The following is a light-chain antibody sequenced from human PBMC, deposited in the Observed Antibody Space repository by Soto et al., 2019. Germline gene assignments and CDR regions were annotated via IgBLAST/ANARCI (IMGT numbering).Light chain of an antibody. Sequence: QSVLTQPPSASGSPGQSVTISCTGTSSDVGGYNSVSWYQQHPGKAPKLMIYEVSKRPSGVPDRFSGSKSGNTASLTVSGLQAEDEADYYCSSYAGSNHVVFGGGTKLTVL. J-gene: IGLJ2*01. CDR1: SSDVGGYNS. CDR3: SSYAGSNHVV. V-gene: IGLV2-8*01. CDR2: EVS.